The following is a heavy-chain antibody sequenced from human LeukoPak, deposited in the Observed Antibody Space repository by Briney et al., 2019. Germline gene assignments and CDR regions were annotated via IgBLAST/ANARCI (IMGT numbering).Heavy chain of an antibody. V-gene: IGHV3-7*03. CDR1: GFTFSSYW. J-gene: IGHJ6*02. CDR3: ARYSGSYEVNYYYYYGMDV. Sequence: GGSLRLSCAASGFTFSSYWMSWVRQAPGKGLEWVANIKQDGSEKYYVDSVKGRFTISRDNAKNALYLQMNSLRAEDTAVYYCARYSGSYEVNYYYYYGMDVWGQGTTVTVSS. CDR2: IKQDGSEK. D-gene: IGHD1-26*01.